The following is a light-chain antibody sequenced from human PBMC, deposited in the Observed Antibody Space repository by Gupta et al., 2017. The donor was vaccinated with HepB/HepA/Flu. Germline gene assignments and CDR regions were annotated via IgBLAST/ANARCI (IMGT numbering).Light chain of an antibody. CDR2: GAS. J-gene: IGKJ4*01. CDR3: QQYNNWTPLT. Sequence: EIVMTQSPATLSVSPGGRATLSCRASQSVSSYLAWYQQTPGKASRLLIDGASTRATGIPARFSGSGSGTEFTLTISSMQYEDFAVYYCQQYNNWTPLTFGGGTKVEIK. V-gene: IGKV3-15*01. CDR1: QSVSSY.